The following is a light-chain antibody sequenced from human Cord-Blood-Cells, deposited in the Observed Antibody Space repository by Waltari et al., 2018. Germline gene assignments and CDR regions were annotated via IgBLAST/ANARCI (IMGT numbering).Light chain of an antibody. CDR3: QQRSNWPPIT. J-gene: IGKJ5*01. V-gene: IGKV3-11*01. Sequence: EIVLPQSPATLSLSPGERATLSCRASQSVSSFLAWYQQKPGQAPRLLIYDASNWASGIPSRFSGSGSGTDFTLTISSLEPEDFAVYYCQQRSNWPPITFGQGTRLEIK. CDR2: DAS. CDR1: QSVSSF.